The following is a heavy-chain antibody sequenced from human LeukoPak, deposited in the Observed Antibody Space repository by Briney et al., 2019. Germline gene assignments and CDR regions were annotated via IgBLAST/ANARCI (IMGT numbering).Heavy chain of an antibody. V-gene: IGHV3-33*06. CDR3: AKHGHVSDVGYFAFDC. D-gene: IGHD1-26*01. J-gene: IGHJ4*02. Sequence: GGSLRLSCAASGFTLSSYGMHWVRQAPGKGLEWVADIWSDGNNKYYADSVKGRFTISRDSSKNTVYLQMTSLRAEDTAVYYRAKHGHVSDVGYFAFDCWGQGPWSPSPQ. CDR1: GFTLSSYG. CDR2: IWSDGNNK.